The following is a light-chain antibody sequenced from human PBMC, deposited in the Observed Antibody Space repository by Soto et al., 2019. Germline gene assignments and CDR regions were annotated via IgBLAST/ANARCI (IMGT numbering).Light chain of an antibody. CDR2: DAS. CDR1: SSDVGGYNY. J-gene: IGLJ1*01. Sequence: QSVLTQPASLSGSPGQSITISYTGASSDVGGYNYVSWYQQHPGKAPKPMIYDASNRPSGVSNRFSGSKSGNTASLTISGLQAEDEADYYCSSYTSSSTYVFGTGTKVTVL. V-gene: IGLV2-14*01. CDR3: SSYTSSSTYV.